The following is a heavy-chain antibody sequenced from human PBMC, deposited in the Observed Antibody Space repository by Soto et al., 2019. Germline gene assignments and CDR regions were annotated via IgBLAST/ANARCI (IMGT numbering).Heavy chain of an antibody. CDR2: ISAYNGNT. Sequence: ASVKVSCKASGYTFTSYGIIWVRQAPGQGLEWMGWISAYNGNTNYAQKLQGRVTMTTDTSTSTAYMELRSLRSDDTAVYYCARTVIAAAGTGFVYWGQGTLVTVSS. D-gene: IGHD6-13*01. CDR3: ARTVIAAAGTGFVY. J-gene: IGHJ4*02. V-gene: IGHV1-18*01. CDR1: GYTFTSYG.